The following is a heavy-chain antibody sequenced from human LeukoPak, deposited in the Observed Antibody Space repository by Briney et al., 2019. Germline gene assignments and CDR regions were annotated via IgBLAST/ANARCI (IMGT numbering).Heavy chain of an antibody. V-gene: IGHV1-2*06. CDR2: INPNSGGT. J-gene: IGHJ6*02. CDR3: AREEMIVVVITSYYYYGMDV. Sequence: GSVKVSCMASGYTFTGYYMHWVRQAPGQGLEWMGRINPNSGGTNYAQKFQSRVTMTRDTSISTAYMELSRLRSDDTAVYYCAREEMIVVVITSYYYYGMDVWGQGTTVTVSS. D-gene: IGHD3-22*01. CDR1: GYTFTGYY.